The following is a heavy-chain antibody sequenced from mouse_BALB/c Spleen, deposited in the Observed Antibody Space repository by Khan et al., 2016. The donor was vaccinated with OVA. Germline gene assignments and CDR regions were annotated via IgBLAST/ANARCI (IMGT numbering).Heavy chain of an antibody. J-gene: IGHJ4*01. V-gene: IGHV3-1*02. CDR2: IYYSGSI. Sequence: EVQLQESGPDLVKPSQSLSLTCTVTGYSITSGYSWHWIRQFPGNKLEWMGYIYYSGSINYNPSLKSRTTITLDTSKNQFFLQLNTVTTEDTATYYCARASNYMDYWGQGTSVTVSS. CDR3: ARASNYMDY. D-gene: IGHD2-5*01. CDR1: GYSITSGYS.